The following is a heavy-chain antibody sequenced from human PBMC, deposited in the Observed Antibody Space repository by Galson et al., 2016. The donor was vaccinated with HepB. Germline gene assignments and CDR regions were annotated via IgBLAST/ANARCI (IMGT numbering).Heavy chain of an antibody. CDR3: AREKGNYDFWSGYSVYYYYGMDV. Sequence: SVKVSCKASGYTFTSYGINWVRQAPGQGLEWMGWISAYNGNTNYAQKLQGRVTMTTDTSTSTAYMELRSLRSDDTAVYYCAREKGNYDFWSGYSVYYYYGMDVWGQGTTVTVSS. V-gene: IGHV1-18*01. CDR2: ISAYNGNT. J-gene: IGHJ6*02. CDR1: GYTFTSYG. D-gene: IGHD3-3*01.